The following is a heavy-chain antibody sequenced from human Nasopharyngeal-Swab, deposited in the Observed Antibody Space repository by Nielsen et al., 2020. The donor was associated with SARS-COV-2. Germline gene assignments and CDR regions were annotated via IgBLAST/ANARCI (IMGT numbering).Heavy chain of an antibody. V-gene: IGHV5-51*01. CDR2: IYPGDSDT. CDR1: GYSFTSYW. J-gene: IGHJ6*02. Sequence: GASLEISCKGSGYSFTSYWNGWVRQMPGKGLEWMGIIYPGDSDTRYSPSFQGQVTISADKSISTAYLQWSSLKASDIAMYCCARSYCSGGSCYYYYGMDVWGQGTTVTVSS. CDR3: ARSYCSGGSCYYYYGMDV. D-gene: IGHD2-15*01.